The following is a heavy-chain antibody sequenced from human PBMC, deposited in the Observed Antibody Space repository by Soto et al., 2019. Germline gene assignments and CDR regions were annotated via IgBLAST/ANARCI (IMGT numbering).Heavy chain of an antibody. CDR3: AKMGEAGMDV. J-gene: IGHJ6*02. CDR2: ISYDGSNK. D-gene: IGHD3-16*01. CDR1: GFTFSSYG. V-gene: IGHV3-30*18. Sequence: QVQLVESGGGVVQPGRSLRLSCAASGFTFSSYGMHWVRQAPGKGLEWVAVISYDGSNKYYADSVKGRFTISRDNSKNTLYLQMNSLRAEDTAVYYCAKMGEAGMDVWGQGTTVTVSS.